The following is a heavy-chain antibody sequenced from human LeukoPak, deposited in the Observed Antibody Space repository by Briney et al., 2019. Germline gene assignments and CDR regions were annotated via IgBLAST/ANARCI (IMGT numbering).Heavy chain of an antibody. CDR2: ISSSSSYI. Sequence: GGSLRLSCGASGFIFDTHDMHWVRQAPGKGLEWVSSISSSSSYIYYADSVKGRFTISRDNAKNSLYLQMNSLRAEDTAVYYCARVWFGEHFDYWGQGTLVTVSS. CDR3: ARVWFGEHFDY. V-gene: IGHV3-21*01. D-gene: IGHD3-10*01. CDR1: GFIFDTHD. J-gene: IGHJ4*02.